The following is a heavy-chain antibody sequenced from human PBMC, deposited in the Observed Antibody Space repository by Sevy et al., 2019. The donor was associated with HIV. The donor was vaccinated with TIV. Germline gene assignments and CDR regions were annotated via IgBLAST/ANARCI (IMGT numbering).Heavy chain of an antibody. CDR3: ARDRYYDASGYYYYYYGMDV. J-gene: IGHJ6*02. V-gene: IGHV3-66*01. CDR2: IYSDGRT. Sequence: GGSLRLSCAASGLSVSDNYMNWVRQAPGKGLELVSVIYSDGRTYYADSVKGRFTISRDNPKNTLYLHMNNLRPEDTAVYYCARDRYYDASGYYYYYYGMDVWGQGTTVTVS. CDR1: GLSVSDNY. D-gene: IGHD3-22*01.